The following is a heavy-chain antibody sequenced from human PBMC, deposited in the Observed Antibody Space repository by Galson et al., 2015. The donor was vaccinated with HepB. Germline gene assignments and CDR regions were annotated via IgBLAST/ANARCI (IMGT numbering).Heavy chain of an antibody. CDR1: GFTFSSYG. Sequence: SLRLSCAASGFTFSSYGMHWVRQAPGKGLEWVAVIWYDGSNKYYADSVKGRFTISRDNSKNTLYLQMNSLRAEDTAVYYCAREPGTTVVYFDYWGQGTLVTVSS. V-gene: IGHV3-33*01. CDR2: IWYDGSNK. J-gene: IGHJ4*02. CDR3: AREPGTTVVYFDY. D-gene: IGHD4-23*01.